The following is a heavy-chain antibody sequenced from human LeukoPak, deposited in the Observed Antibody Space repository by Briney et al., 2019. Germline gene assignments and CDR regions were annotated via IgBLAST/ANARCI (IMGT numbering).Heavy chain of an antibody. CDR3: AKGTVSVWFGELLFNDH. CDR2: NGDGGGST. Sequence: GGSLRLSCKASGFTFSNYAMSWVRQAPGKGLEWVSANGDGGGSTYTADSVKGRFTISRDNSKNTLYLQMDSVRVEDTALYYCAKGTVSVWFGELLFNDHWGQGTLVTVSS. D-gene: IGHD3-10*01. CDR1: GFTFSNYA. V-gene: IGHV3-23*01. J-gene: IGHJ4*02.